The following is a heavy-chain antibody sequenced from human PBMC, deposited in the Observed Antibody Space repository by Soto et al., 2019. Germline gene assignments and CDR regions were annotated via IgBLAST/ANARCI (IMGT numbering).Heavy chain of an antibody. D-gene: IGHD6-19*01. Sequence: ASVKVSCKGSGYTFTSYDINWVRQATGQGLEWMGWMNPNSGNTGYAQKFQGGVTMTRNTSISTAYMELSSLRSEDTAVYSCARASSGWYQYDAFDIWGQGTMVTVSS. CDR3: ARASSGWYQYDAFDI. CDR2: MNPNSGNT. V-gene: IGHV1-8*01. J-gene: IGHJ3*02. CDR1: GYTFTSYD.